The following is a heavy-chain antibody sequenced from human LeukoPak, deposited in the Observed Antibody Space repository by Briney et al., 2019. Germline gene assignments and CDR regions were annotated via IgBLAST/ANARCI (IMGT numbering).Heavy chain of an antibody. CDR3: ATIVVVVAATPEDAFDI. D-gene: IGHD2-15*01. V-gene: IGHV1-24*01. CDR1: GYTLTELS. J-gene: IGHJ3*02. Sequence: ASVTVSCKVSGYTLTELSMHWVRQAPGKGLEWMGGFDPEDGETIYAQKFQGRVTMTEDTSTDTAYMELSSLRSEDTAVYYCATIVVVVAATPEDAFDIWGQGTMVTVSS. CDR2: FDPEDGET.